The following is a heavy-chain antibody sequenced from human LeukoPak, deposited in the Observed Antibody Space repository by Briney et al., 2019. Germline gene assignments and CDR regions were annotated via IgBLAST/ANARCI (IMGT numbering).Heavy chain of an antibody. CDR3: ARDRSLGIIDY. V-gene: IGHV4-59*01. D-gene: IGHD3-16*01. Sequence: SETLSLTCTVSGGSISNYYWNWIRQPPGKGLEWIGYIYYSGSTNYNPSLKSRVTISVDASKNHFSLKLSSVTAADTAVYYCARDRSLGIIDYWGQGTPVTVSS. CDR1: GGSISNYY. CDR2: IYYSGST. J-gene: IGHJ4*02.